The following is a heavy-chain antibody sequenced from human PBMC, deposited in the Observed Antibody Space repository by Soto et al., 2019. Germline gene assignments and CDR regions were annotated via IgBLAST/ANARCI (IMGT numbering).Heavy chain of an antibody. CDR1: GYTFRSYS. D-gene: IGHD2-21*01. Sequence: ASVKVSCKASGYTFRSYSLHWVRQAPGQRLEWMGWINGGSGNTQYSQKFQGRVTITRDTSASTVYMDLTSLRSEDTAFYYCAREIIASGYDYWGQGTLVTVSS. V-gene: IGHV1-3*01. CDR3: AREIIASGYDY. CDR2: INGGSGNT. J-gene: IGHJ4*02.